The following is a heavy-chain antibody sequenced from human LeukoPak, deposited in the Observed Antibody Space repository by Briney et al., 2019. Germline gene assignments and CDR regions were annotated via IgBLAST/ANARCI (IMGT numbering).Heavy chain of an antibody. D-gene: IGHD2-2*01. J-gene: IGHJ4*02. Sequence: PSETLSLTCTVSGGSISSSSYYWGWIRQPPGKGLEWIGGIYYSGSTYYNPSLKSRVTISVDTSKNQFSLKLSSVTAADTAVYYCARHGLGVVVPAAIPFDYWGQGTLVTVSS. CDR1: GGSISSSSYY. CDR2: IYYSGST. V-gene: IGHV4-39*01. CDR3: ARHGLGVVVPAAIPFDY.